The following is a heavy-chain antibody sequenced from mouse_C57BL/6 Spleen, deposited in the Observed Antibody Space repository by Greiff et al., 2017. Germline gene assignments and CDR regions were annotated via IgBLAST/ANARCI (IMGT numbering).Heavy chain of an antibody. CDR2: IDPETGGT. D-gene: IGHD2-2*01. V-gene: IGHV1-15*01. CDR3: TRWFLYAVDY. J-gene: IGHJ4*01. CDR1: GYTFTDYE. Sequence: SGAELVSPGASVTLSCKASGYTFTDYEMHWVKQTPVHGLEWIGAIDPETGGTAYNQKFKGKAILTAAKSSSTAYMELRSLTSEDSAVYYCTRWFLYAVDYWGRGTSVNVSS.